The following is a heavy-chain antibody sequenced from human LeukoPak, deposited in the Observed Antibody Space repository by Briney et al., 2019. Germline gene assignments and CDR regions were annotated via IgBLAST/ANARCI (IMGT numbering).Heavy chain of an antibody. CDR3: ARATGFHKYEPA. CDR2: INQDGGET. D-gene: IGHD3-9*01. J-gene: IGHJ5*02. CDR1: GFTFSHYW. V-gene: IGHV3-7*01. Sequence: GGSLRLSCEASGFTFSHYWMSWVRQAPGKGLEWVANINQDGGETYYVASVTGRFTISRDNAKNSLYLQMNSLRAEDTAVYHCARATGFHKYEPAWGPGTLGTVSS.